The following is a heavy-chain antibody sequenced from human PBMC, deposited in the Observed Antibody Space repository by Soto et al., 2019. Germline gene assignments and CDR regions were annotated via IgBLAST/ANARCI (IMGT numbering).Heavy chain of an antibody. D-gene: IGHD3-3*01. V-gene: IGHV4-34*01. Sequence: PSETLSLTCTVSGGSINSYYWSWIRQPPGKGLEWIGEINHSGSTNYNPSLKSRVTISVDTSKNQFSLKLSSVTAADTAVYYCATAQYYDFWSGYYRLPNWFDPWGQGTLVTVSS. CDR1: GGSINSYY. J-gene: IGHJ5*02. CDR3: ATAQYYDFWSGYYRLPNWFDP. CDR2: INHSGST.